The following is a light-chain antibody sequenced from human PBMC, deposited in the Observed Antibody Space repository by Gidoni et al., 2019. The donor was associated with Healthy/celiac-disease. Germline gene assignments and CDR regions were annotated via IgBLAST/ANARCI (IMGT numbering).Light chain of an antibody. Sequence: EIVMTQSPATMSVYPGERATISCRASQSVSSNLAWYQQKPGQAPRLLIYGASTRSTGIPARFSCIGSGTEFTLTISSLQSEDFAVYYCQQYNNWLRNTFXQXTKVEIK. J-gene: IGKJ1*01. CDR1: QSVSSN. CDR2: GAS. V-gene: IGKV3-15*01. CDR3: QQYNNWLRNT.